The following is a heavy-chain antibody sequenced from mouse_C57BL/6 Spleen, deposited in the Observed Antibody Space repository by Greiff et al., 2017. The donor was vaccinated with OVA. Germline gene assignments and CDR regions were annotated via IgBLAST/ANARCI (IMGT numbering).Heavy chain of an antibody. CDR3: ARDYGYDIYAMDY. CDR1: GYAFSSSW. Sequence: QVQLQQSGPELVKPGASVKISCKASGYAFSSSWMNWVKQRPGKGLEWIGRIYPGDGDTNYNGKFKGKATLTADKASSTADMQLSSLTSEDSAVDFCARDYGYDIYAMDYWGQGTSVTVSS. V-gene: IGHV1-82*01. J-gene: IGHJ4*01. CDR2: IYPGDGDT. D-gene: IGHD2-2*01.